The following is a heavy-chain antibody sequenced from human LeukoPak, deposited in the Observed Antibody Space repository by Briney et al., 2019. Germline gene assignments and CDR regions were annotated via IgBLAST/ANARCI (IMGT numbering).Heavy chain of an antibody. D-gene: IGHD6-13*01. CDR3: ATAAAGYFDY. CDR2: ISYDGSNK. V-gene: IGHV3-30-3*01. CDR1: GFTFSSYA. Sequence: PGGSLRLSCAASGFTFSSYAMHWVRQAPGKGLEWVAVISYDGSNKYYADSVKGRFTIPRDNSKNTLYLQMNSLRAEDTAVYYCATAAAGYFDYWGQGTLVTVSS. J-gene: IGHJ4*02.